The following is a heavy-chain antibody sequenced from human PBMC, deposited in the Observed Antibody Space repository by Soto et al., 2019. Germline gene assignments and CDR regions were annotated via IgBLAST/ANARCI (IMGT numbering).Heavy chain of an antibody. V-gene: IGHV4-59*08. CDR1: GGTSISYY. J-gene: IGHJ6*03. CDR2: IYYSGST. D-gene: IGHD6-13*01. Sequence: PSETLSHTCTVSGGTSISYYWSWIRQPPGKGLEWIGYIYYSGSTNYNPSLKSRVTISVDTSKNQFSLKLSSVTAADTAVYYCARHYSSSWYNPLNHMDVWGKGTTLTVSS. CDR3: ARHYSSSWYNPLNHMDV.